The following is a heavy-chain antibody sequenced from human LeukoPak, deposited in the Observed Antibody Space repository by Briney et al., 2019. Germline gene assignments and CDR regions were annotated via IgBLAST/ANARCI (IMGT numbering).Heavy chain of an antibody. V-gene: IGHV3-30*18. CDR3: AKGNYYDSSGYYP. J-gene: IGHJ4*02. Sequence: GGSLRLSCAASGFTFSNYGMHWVRQAPGKGLEWVAIISYDGSNKHYADSVKGRFTISRDNSKNTLYLQMNSPRAEDTAVYYCAKGNYYDSSGYYPWGQGTLVTVSS. D-gene: IGHD3-22*01. CDR2: ISYDGSNK. CDR1: GFTFSNYG.